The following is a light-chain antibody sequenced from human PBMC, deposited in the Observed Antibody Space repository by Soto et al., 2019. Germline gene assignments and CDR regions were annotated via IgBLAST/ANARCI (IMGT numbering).Light chain of an antibody. J-gene: IGLJ2*01. CDR3: GTWDSSLSGGV. CDR1: SSNIGNNY. Sequence: QSVLTQPPSVSAAPGQKVTISCSGSSSNIGNNYVSWYQHLPGTAPKLLIYDNNKRPSGIPGRFSGSKSGTSATLGITGLQTGAEADYYCGTWDSSLSGGVFGGGTQLTVL. CDR2: DNN. V-gene: IGLV1-51*01.